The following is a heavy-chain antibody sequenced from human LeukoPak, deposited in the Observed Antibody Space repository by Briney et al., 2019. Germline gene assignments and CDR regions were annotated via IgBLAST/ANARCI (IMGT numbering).Heavy chain of an antibody. CDR1: GGSISSYY. CDR3: ARDRSHYDFWSGYHRHYMDV. J-gene: IGHJ6*03. V-gene: IGHV4-59*01. CDR2: IYYSGST. Sequence: SETLSLTCTVPGGSISSYYWSWIRQPPGKGLEWIGYIYYSGSTNYNPSLKSRVTISVDASKNQFSLKLSSVTAADTAVYYCARDRSHYDFWSGYHRHYMDVWGKGTTVTVSS. D-gene: IGHD3-3*01.